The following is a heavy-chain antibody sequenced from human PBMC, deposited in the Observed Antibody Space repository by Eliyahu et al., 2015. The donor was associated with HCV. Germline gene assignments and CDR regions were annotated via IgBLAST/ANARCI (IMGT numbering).Heavy chain of an antibody. CDR1: GGSFXXYY. V-gene: IGHV4-34*01. Sequence: QVQLQQWGAGLLKPSETLSLTCAVYGGSFXXYYWSWIRQPPGKGLEWIGEINXSGSTNXNPSLKSRVTISVDTSKNQFSLKLSSVTAADTAVYYCARGRGYFDYLWGSYRLDFWGQGTLVTVSS. CDR3: ARGRGYFDYLWGSYRLDF. CDR2: INXSGST. J-gene: IGHJ4*02. D-gene: IGHD3-16*02.